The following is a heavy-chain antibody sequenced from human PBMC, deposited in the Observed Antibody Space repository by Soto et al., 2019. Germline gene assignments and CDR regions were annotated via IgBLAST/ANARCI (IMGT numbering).Heavy chain of an antibody. J-gene: IGHJ4*02. V-gene: IGHV4-59*01. D-gene: IGHD6-13*01. CDR3: ARDLAAVPRAFDY. CDR2: VYYTGTT. Sequence: SETLSLTCTVSGGSISSYFYIWVRQPPGKGLEWIGSVYYTGTTDYNPSLKSRVTISVDTSKTQFSRNLRSVTAADTAVYYCARDLAAVPRAFDYWGRGTLVTVSS. CDR1: GGSISSYF.